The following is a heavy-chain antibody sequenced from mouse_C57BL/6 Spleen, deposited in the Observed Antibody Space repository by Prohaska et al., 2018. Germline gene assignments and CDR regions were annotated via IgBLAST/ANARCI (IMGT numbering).Heavy chain of an antibody. J-gene: IGHJ1*03. D-gene: IGHD4-1*01. V-gene: IGHV4-1*01. CDR3: ASPNWDWYFDV. CDR1: GIDFSRYW. CDR2: INTDSSTI. Sequence: EVKLLQSGGGLVQPGGSLKLSCAASGIDFSRYWMSWVRRAPGKGLEWSGEINTDSSTINYAPSLKDKFIISRDNAKNTLYLQMSKVRSEDTALYYCASPNWDWYFDVWGTGTTVTVSS.